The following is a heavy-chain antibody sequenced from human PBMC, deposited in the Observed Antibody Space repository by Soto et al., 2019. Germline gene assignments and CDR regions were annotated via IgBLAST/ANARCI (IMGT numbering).Heavy chain of an antibody. V-gene: IGHV2-5*02. CDR3: AHSLIPNWGSRGPFDY. CDR2: IYWDDDK. D-gene: IGHD7-27*01. J-gene: IGHJ4*02. CDR1: GFSLSTSGVG. Sequence: KQSGPTLVKPTQTLTLTCTFSGFSLSTSGVGVGWIRQPPGKALEWLALIYWDDDKRYSPSLKSRLTITKDTSKNQVVLTMTNMDPVDTATYYCAHSLIPNWGSRGPFDYWGQGTLVTVSS.